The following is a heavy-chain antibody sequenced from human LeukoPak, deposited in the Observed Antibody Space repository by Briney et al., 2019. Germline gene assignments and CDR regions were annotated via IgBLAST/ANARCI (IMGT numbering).Heavy chain of an antibody. CDR2: IKQDGSEK. J-gene: IGHJ5*02. V-gene: IGHV3-7*01. Sequence: RQSLRLSSVLSGIIITSICMSWVRHTAKDGREWVANIKQDGSEKNYVDSVKGRFTIFRDNARNSLYLQMNSLRAEDTAVYYCASHSYGYNHWGQGTLVIVSS. D-gene: IGHD3-16*01. CDR3: ASHSYGYNH. CDR1: GIIITSIC.